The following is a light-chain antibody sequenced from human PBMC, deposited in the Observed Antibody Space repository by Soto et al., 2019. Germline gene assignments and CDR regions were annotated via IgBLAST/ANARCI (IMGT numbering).Light chain of an antibody. CDR3: QSYDSSLSGLV. Sequence: QSVLTQPPSVSGAPGQRVTISCTGSSSNIGAGYDVHWYQQLPGTAPKLLIYGNSNRPSGVPDRFSGSKSGTSASLTITGLQHEDETDYYFQSYDSSLSGLVFGGGTKLTVL. CDR1: SSNIGAGYD. V-gene: IGLV1-40*01. J-gene: IGLJ2*01. CDR2: GNS.